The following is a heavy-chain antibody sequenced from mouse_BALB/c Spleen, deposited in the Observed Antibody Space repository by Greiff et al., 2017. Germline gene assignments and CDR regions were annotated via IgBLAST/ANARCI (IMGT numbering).Heavy chain of an antibody. CDR2: IDPANGNT. D-gene: IGHD1-2*01. J-gene: IGHJ2*01. CDR1: GFNIKDTY. V-gene: IGHV14-3*02. CDR3: ARFITTAFDY. Sequence: EVKLMESGAELVKPGASVKLSCTASGFNIKDTYMHWVKQRPEQGLEWIGRIDPANGNTKYDPKFQGKATITADTSSNTAYLQLSSLTSEDTAVYYCARFITTAFDYWGQGTTLTVSS.